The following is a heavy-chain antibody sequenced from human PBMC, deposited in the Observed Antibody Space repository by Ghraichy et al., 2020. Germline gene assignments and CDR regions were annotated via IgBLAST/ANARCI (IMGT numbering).Heavy chain of an antibody. CDR1: GASISNYF. D-gene: IGHD3-22*01. J-gene: IGHJ3*02. V-gene: IGHV4-4*07. CDR3: ARGGYYYDSSRYYGLFDI. CDR2: IYSSGST. Sequence: SQTLSLTCTVSGASISNYFWIWIRQPAGKGLEWIGRIYSSGSTNYNPPVKSRLTMSVDTSKNQFSLKLISVSAADTAVYYCARGGYYYDSSRYYGLFDIWGQGTMVTVSS.